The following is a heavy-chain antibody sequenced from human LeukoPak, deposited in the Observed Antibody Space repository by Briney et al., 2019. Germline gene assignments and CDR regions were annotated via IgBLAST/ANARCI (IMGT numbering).Heavy chain of an antibody. Sequence: GASVKVSCKASGYTFTNYGISWVRQAPGQGLEWMGWIIAYNGNTNYAQRLQDRVTMTTDTSTSTAYMELRSLRSDDTAVYYYARLLSDGYSPFDSWGQGTLVTVSS. V-gene: IGHV1-18*01. D-gene: IGHD5-24*01. CDR2: IIAYNGNT. CDR1: GYTFTNYG. J-gene: IGHJ4*02. CDR3: ARLLSDGYSPFDS.